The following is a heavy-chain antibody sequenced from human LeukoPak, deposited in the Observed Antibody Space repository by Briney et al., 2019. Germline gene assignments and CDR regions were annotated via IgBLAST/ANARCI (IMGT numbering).Heavy chain of an antibody. D-gene: IGHD1-26*01. J-gene: IGHJ3*02. CDR2: TRNEANIYTT. V-gene: IGHV3-72*01. CDR3: ASPVGATTVRAFDI. CDR1: GFTVSSNY. Sequence: GGSLRLSCAASGFTVSSNYMSWVRQAPGKGLEWVGRTRNEANIYTTRYAASVKGRFTISRDDSMNSLYLQMNSLKTEDTAVYYCASPVGATTVRAFDIWGQGTMVTVSS.